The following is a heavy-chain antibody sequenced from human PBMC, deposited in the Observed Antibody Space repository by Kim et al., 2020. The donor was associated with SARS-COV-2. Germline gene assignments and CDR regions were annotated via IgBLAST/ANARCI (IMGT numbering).Heavy chain of an antibody. Sequence: GGSLRLSCAASGFTFSTYWMHWVRQTPGKGLLYVSHINSDGSGATYADSVKGRFTISRDIAKSTLYLQMNRLRAEDTAVYFCARGFEFWGQGTLGTVPP. CDR3: ARGFEF. CDR2: INSDGSGA. V-gene: IGHV3-74*01. J-gene: IGHJ4*02. CDR1: GFTFSTYW.